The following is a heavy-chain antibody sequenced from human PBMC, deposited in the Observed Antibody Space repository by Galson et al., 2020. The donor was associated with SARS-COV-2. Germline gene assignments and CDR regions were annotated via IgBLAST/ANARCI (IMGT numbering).Heavy chain of an antibody. V-gene: IGHV1-18*04. Sequence: ASVKVSCTASGYIFRSYGISWVRQAPGQGLEWMGWINPNNEKTHYVQKFEGRVTVTTDTSTTTVFMELRNLKSDDTALYYCARVQFDYSDDLVYYWCQGTLVTVPS. J-gene: IGHJ4*01. CDR1: GYIFRSYG. D-gene: IGHD3-9*01. CDR3: ARVQFDYSDDLVYY. CDR2: INPNNEKT.